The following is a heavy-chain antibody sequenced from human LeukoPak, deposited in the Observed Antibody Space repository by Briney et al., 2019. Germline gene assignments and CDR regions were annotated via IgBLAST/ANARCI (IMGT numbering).Heavy chain of an antibody. CDR3: ARVEDSGYYFDY. CDR2: ISSSSSYI. CDR1: GFTFSSYS. D-gene: IGHD3-10*01. J-gene: IGHJ4*02. V-gene: IGHV3-21*01. Sequence: GGFLRLSCAASGFTFSSYSMNWVRQAPGKGLEWVSSISSSSSYIYYADSVKGRFTISRDNAKNSLYLQMNSLRAEDTAVYYCARVEDSGYYFDYWGQGTLVTVSS.